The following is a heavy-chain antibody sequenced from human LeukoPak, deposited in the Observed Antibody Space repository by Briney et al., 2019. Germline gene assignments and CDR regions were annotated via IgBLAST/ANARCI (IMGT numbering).Heavy chain of an antibody. CDR3: ARGGFCSSTSCHRAEFDP. Sequence: SETLSLTCTVSGGSISSYYWSWIRQPPGKGLEWIGYIYYSGSTNYNPSLKSRVTISVDTSKNQFSLKLSSVTAADTAVYYCARGGFCSSTSCHRAEFDPWGQGTLVTVSP. J-gene: IGHJ5*02. V-gene: IGHV4-59*01. D-gene: IGHD2-2*01. CDR1: GGSISSYY. CDR2: IYYSGST.